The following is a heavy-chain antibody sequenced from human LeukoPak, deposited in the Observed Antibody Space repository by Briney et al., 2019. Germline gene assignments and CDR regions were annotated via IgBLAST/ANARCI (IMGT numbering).Heavy chain of an antibody. V-gene: IGHV3-7*01. J-gene: IGHJ4*02. Sequence: GGSLKLSCAASGFTFSSYAMHWVRQAPGKGLEWVANIKQDGSEKYYVDSVKGRFTISRDNAKNSLYLQMNSLRAEDTAVYYCTRDHGGYLQPNYFDYWGQGTLVTVSS. CDR2: IKQDGSEK. CDR3: TRDHGGYLQPNYFDY. CDR1: GFTFSSYA. D-gene: IGHD5-12*01.